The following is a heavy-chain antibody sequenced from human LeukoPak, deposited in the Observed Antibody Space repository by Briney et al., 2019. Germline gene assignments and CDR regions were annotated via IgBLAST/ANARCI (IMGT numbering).Heavy chain of an antibody. CDR3: ARYCSGGSCLFFDFDY. D-gene: IGHD2-15*01. J-gene: IGHJ4*02. CDR1: GYSFTSYW. CDR2: IYPGDSDT. V-gene: IGHV5-51*01. Sequence: GESLQISCKGSGYSFTSYWIGWVRQMPGEGLEWMGIIYPGDSDTRYSPSFQGQVTISADKSISTAYLQWSSLKASDTAMYYCARYCSGGSCLFFDFDYWGQGTLVTVSS.